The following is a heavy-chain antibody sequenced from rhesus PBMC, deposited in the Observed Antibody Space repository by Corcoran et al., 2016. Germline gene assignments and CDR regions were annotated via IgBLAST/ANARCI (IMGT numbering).Heavy chain of an antibody. Sequence: EVHLVESGGGLVQPGGSLRLSCAASGFTFSDYHISWVRQAPGKGLEWVAFMRRKSHGWTSDYAAYVNGRFTVSRDDSKSTAFLQMSSLKMEDTAVYYCTKEDYWGQGVLVTVSS. J-gene: IGHJ4*01. CDR1: GFTFSDYH. CDR2: MRRKSHGWTS. V-gene: IGHV3-184*01. CDR3: TKEDY.